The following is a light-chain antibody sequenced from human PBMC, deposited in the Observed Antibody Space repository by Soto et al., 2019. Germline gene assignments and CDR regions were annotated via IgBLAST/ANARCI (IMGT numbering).Light chain of an antibody. V-gene: IGKV1-9*01. CDR3: QQLNSYRFT. J-gene: IGKJ3*01. Sequence: DIQLTQSPSFLSASVGDRVTITCRASQGISSYLAWYQQKPGKAPNLLIYAASTLQSGVPSRFSGSGSGTEFTLTISSLQPEDFATYYCQQLNSYRFTFGPGTKVDIK. CDR1: QGISSY. CDR2: AAS.